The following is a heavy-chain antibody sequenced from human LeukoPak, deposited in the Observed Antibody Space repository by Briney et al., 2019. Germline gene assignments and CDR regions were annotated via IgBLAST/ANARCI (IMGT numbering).Heavy chain of an antibody. CDR3: ARAPYSGSGNYYPDV. CDR2: IYTTGST. V-gene: IGHV4-61*02. J-gene: IGHJ6*04. Sequence: SETLSLTCTVSGGSISGNSYYCAWFRQPPGKGLEYIGRIYTTGSTNYNPSLKSRVTISVDTSKNQFSLKLSSVSAADTAVYYCARAPYSGSGNYYPDVWGTGTTVTISS. D-gene: IGHD3-10*01. CDR1: GGSISGNSYY.